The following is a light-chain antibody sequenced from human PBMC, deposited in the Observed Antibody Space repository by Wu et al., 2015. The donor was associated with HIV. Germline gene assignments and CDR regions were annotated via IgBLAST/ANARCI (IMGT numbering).Light chain of an antibody. CDR2: TAS. V-gene: IGKV1-9*01. J-gene: IGKJ3*01. Sequence: IQLTQSPSSLSASVGDRVTITCRASQVINSYLAWYQQKPGKAPKLLIYTASTLRSGVPSRFSGSGSGTDFTLTISSLQAEDFATYYCQQLNSYPLTFGPGTKVD. CDR1: QVINSY. CDR3: QQLNSYPLT.